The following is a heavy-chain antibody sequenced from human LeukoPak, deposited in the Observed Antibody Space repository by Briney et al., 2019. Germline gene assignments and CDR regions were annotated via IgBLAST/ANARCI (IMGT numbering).Heavy chain of an antibody. CDR1: GGSISSYY. CDR2: IYTSGST. D-gene: IGHD6-13*01. V-gene: IGHV4-4*07. J-gene: IGHJ4*02. CDR3: ARDLYSSSWYGTFDY. Sequence: SETLSLTCTVSGGSISSYYWSWIRQPAGKGLGWMGHIYTSGSTNYNPSLKSRVTMSVDTSTNQFSLKLSSVTATDTAIYYCARDLYSSSWYGTFDYWGQGTLVTVSS.